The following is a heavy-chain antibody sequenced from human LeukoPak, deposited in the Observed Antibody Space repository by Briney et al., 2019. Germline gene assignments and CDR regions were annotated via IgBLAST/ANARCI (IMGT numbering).Heavy chain of an antibody. J-gene: IGHJ4*02. D-gene: IGHD1-20*01. V-gene: IGHV4-4*07. CDR3: ARDSPYNWNDVNYFDY. CDR2: IYTSGST. CDR1: GGSISSYY. Sequence: SETLSLTCTVSGGSISSYYWSWIRQPAGKGLEWIGRIYTSGSTNYNPSLKSRVTMSVDTSKNQFSLKLSSVTAADTAVYYCARDSPYNWNDVNYFDYWGQGTLVTVSS.